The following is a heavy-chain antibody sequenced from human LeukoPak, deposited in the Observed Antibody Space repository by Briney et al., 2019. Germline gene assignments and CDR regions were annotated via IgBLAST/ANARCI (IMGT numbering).Heavy chain of an antibody. Sequence: PSETLSLTCTVSGGSISSSSYYWGWIRQPPGKGLEWIGSIYYSGSTYYNPSLKSQVTISVDTSKNQFSLKLNSVTAADTAVYYCARVDAYYYDSSGYHESYWYFDLWGRGTLVTVSS. CDR3: ARVDAYYYDSSGYHESYWYFDL. D-gene: IGHD3-22*01. V-gene: IGHV4-39*07. CDR2: IYYSGST. CDR1: GGSISSSSYY. J-gene: IGHJ2*01.